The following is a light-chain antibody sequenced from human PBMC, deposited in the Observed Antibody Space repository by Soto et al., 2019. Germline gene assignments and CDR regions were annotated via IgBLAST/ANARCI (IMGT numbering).Light chain of an antibody. CDR3: QQYNNWPRT. V-gene: IGKV3-15*01. J-gene: IGKJ1*01. CDR1: QSVSSSY. CDR2: GAS. Sequence: ESVFIHSPTTLSLSPRERATPSSHASQSVSSSYLAWYQQKPGQAPRLLIYGASTRATGIPARSSGSGSGTEFTLTISSLQSEDFAVYYCQQYNNWPRTFGQGTKVDIK.